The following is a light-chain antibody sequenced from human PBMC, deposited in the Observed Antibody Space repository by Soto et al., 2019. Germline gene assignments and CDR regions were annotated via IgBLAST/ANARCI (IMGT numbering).Light chain of an antibody. J-gene: IGKJ5*01. Sequence: EIVLTQSPGTLSLSPGERATLSCRASQSVSSSYLAWYQQKPGQAPRLLIYGASSRATGIPDRFSRSGSGTDFTLTISRLEPEDFAVYYCQQYGSFFGQGTRLEIK. V-gene: IGKV3-20*01. CDR3: QQYGSF. CDR2: GAS. CDR1: QSVSSSY.